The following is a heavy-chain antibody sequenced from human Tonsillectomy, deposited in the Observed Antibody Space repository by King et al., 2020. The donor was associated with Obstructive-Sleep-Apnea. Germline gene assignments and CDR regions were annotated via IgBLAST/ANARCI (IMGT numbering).Heavy chain of an antibody. J-gene: IGHJ5*02. CDR3: ARGSGAAAVNWFDP. CDR2: INHSVST. CDR1: GGSFSDYY. V-gene: IGHV4-34*01. Sequence: VQLQQWGAGLLKPSETLSLTCGVFGGSFSDYYWSWIRQPPGKGLEWIGEINHSVSTNYNPSLKSRVTISVDTSKNQFSLKLSSVTAADTAVYSCARGSGAAAVNWFDPWGQGTLVTVSS. D-gene: IGHD6-13*01.